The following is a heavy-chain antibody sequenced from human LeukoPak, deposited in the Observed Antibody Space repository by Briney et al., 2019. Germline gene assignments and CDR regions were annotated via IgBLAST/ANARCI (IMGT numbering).Heavy chain of an antibody. D-gene: IGHD5-18*01. V-gene: IGHV3-9*03. J-gene: IGHJ4*02. CDR3: AKACEPYSYGPRGYFDY. Sequence: GGSLRLSCAASGFTFDDYAMHWVRQAPGKGLEWVSGISWNSGSIGYADSVKGRFTISRDNAKNSLYLQMNSLRAEDMALYYCAKACEPYSYGPRGYFDYWGQGTLVTVSS. CDR2: ISWNSGSI. CDR1: GFTFDDYA.